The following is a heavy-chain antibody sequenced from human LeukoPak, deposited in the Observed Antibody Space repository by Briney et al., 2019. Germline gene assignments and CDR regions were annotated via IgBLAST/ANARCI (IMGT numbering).Heavy chain of an antibody. V-gene: IGHV4-38-2*02. Sequence: SSETLSLTCTVSGYFISSGYYWGWIRQPPGKGLQWIGSIHHSGSTYYNPSLKSRVTISVDTSKNQFSLKLSSVTAADTAVYYCARDYEGYFDYWGQGTLVTVSS. CDR2: IHHSGST. CDR3: ARDYEGYFDY. J-gene: IGHJ4*02. CDR1: GYFISSGYY. D-gene: IGHD3-22*01.